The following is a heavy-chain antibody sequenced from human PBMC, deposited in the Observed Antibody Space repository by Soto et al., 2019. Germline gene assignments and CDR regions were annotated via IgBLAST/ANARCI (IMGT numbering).Heavy chain of an antibody. CDR1: GGSISSYY. Sequence: PSETLSLTCTVSGGSISSYYWSWIRQPPGKGLEWIGYIYYSGSTNYNPSLKSRVTISVDTSKNQFSLKLSSVTAADTAVYYCARHVGRDGYDYWGQGTLVTVSS. D-gene: IGHD5-12*01. CDR2: IYYSGST. J-gene: IGHJ4*02. CDR3: ARHVGRDGYDY. V-gene: IGHV4-59*08.